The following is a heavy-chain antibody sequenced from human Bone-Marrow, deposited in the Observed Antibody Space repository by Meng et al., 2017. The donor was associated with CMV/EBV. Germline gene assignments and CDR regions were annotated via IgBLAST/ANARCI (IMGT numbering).Heavy chain of an antibody. CDR2: IYYSGST. CDR1: GGSINSGGYY. V-gene: IGHV4-31*03. Sequence: SETLSLTCTVSGGSINSGGYYWSWTRQHPGKGLAGIGYIYYSGSTFYNPSLKSRVTISVDTSKSQFSLKLSSVTAADTAMYYCARSDSSNYYPHDYWGQGTLVTVSS. D-gene: IGHD3-22*01. CDR3: ARSDSSNYYPHDY. J-gene: IGHJ4*02.